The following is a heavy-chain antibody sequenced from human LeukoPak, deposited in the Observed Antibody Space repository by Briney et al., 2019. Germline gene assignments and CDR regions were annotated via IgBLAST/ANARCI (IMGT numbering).Heavy chain of an antibody. CDR3: ARGSSPTYPLDY. J-gene: IGHJ4*02. CDR2: TYYSGTT. D-gene: IGHD2-2*01. CDR1: GGFISSTSYY. V-gene: IGHV4-39*02. Sequence: SETLSLTCTVSGGFISSTSYYWGWIRQPPGKGLEWIGSTYYSGTTYINPSLKSRVTMSLDTSNNHFSLRLSSVTAADTAVYYCARGSSPTYPLDYWGQGTLVTVSS.